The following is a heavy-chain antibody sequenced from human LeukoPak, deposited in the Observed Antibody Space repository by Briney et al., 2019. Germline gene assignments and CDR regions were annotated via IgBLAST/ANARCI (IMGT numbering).Heavy chain of an antibody. Sequence: GGSLRLSRAASGFTFSSYAMSWVRQAPGKGLEWVSAISGSGGSTYYADSVKGRFTISRDNSKNTLYLQMNSLRAEDTAVYYCAKVRGSGSYYRRGYFDCWGQGTLVTVSS. D-gene: IGHD3-10*01. CDR3: AKVRGSGSYYRRGYFDC. J-gene: IGHJ4*02. CDR2: ISGSGGST. V-gene: IGHV3-23*01. CDR1: GFTFSSYA.